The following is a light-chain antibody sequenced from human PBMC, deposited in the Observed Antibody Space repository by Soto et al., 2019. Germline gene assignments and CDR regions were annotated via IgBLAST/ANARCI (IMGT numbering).Light chain of an antibody. Sequence: EVVMTQSPATLSVSPAASATLSCRAGQSVGTNLAWYQQKPGQTPRPLIYGASTRATGVPARFSGSGSGTEFTLTISGLQSEDFAVYYCQEYNFWRTFGPGTKVEIK. J-gene: IGKJ1*01. CDR1: QSVGTN. CDR2: GAS. CDR3: QEYNFWRT. V-gene: IGKV3-15*01.